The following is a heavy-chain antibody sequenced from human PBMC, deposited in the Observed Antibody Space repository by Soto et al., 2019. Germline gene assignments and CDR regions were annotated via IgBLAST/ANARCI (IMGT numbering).Heavy chain of an antibody. Sequence: QVQLQQWGAGLLKPSETLSLTCAVYGGSFSGYYWSWIRQPPGKGLEWIGEINHSGSTNYNPSLKSQVTISVDTSKNQFSLQLSSVTAADTAVYYCARARYCSGGSCYWVRRDAFDIWGQGTMVTVPS. CDR3: ARARYCSGGSCYWVRRDAFDI. D-gene: IGHD2-15*01. CDR2: INHSGST. CDR1: GGSFSGYY. J-gene: IGHJ3*02. V-gene: IGHV4-34*01.